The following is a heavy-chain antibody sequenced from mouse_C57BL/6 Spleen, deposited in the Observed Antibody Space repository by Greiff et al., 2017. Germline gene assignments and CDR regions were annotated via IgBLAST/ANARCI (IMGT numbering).Heavy chain of an antibody. Sequence: QVQLQQPGAELVKPGASVKLSCKASGYTFTSYWMQWVKQRPGQGLEWIGEIAPSDSYTNYNQKFKGKATLTVDTSSSTAYMQLSSLTSEDSAVYYCARGYYGSSGFFAYWGQGTLVTVSA. J-gene: IGHJ3*01. D-gene: IGHD1-1*01. CDR1: GYTFTSYW. CDR3: ARGYYGSSGFFAY. CDR2: IAPSDSYT. V-gene: IGHV1-50*01.